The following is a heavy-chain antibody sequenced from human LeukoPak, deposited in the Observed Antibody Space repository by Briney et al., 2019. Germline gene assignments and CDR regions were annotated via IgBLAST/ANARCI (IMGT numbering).Heavy chain of an antibody. D-gene: IGHD4-23*01. CDR3: AESPHYGGNPPRHNFDY. CDR2: ISAYNGNT. J-gene: IGHJ4*02. Sequence: ASVKVSCKASGYTFASYGISWVRQAPGQGLEWMGWISAYNGNTNYAQKLQGRVTMTTDTSTSTAYMELRSLRSDDTAVYYCAESPHYGGNPPRHNFDYWGQGTLVTVSS. CDR1: GYTFASYG. V-gene: IGHV1-18*01.